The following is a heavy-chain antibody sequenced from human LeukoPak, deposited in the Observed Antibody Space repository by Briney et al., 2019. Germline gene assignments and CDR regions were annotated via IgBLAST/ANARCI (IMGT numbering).Heavy chain of an antibody. D-gene: IGHD3-10*01. CDR3: AKDRSDYGSGEGYMDV. J-gene: IGHJ6*03. CDR2: ISWDGGST. Sequence: PGGSLRLSCAASGFTFDDYAMHWVRQAPGKGLEWVSLISWDGGSTYYADSVKGRFTISRDNNKNSLYLQMNSLRAEDTALYYCAKDRSDYGSGEGYMDVWGKGTTVTVSS. V-gene: IGHV3-43D*03. CDR1: GFTFDDYA.